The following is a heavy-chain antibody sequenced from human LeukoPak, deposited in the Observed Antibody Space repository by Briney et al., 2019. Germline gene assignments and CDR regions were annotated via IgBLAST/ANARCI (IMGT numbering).Heavy chain of an antibody. V-gene: IGHV4-38-2*02. D-gene: IGHD3-10*01. J-gene: IGHJ6*03. CDR1: GYSITSGYY. Sequence: SETLSLTCSVSGYSITSGYYWVWIRQPPGKGLEWIGAVYHSGSTYYNPSLKSRVAISVDTSKNQFSLKLSSVTAADTAVYFCARSGPYYYHYLDVWGQGTLVTVSS. CDR2: VYHSGST. CDR3: ARSGPYYYHYLDV.